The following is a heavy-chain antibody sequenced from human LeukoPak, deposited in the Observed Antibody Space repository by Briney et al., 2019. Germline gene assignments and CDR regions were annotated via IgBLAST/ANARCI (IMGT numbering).Heavy chain of an antibody. Sequence: MTSETLSLTCTVSGGSTSSYYWSWIRQPPGKGLEWIGYIYYSGSTNYNPSLKSRVTISVDTSKNQFSLKLSSVTAADTAVYYCARDGSNSPFDYWGQGTLVTVSS. CDR3: ARDGSNSPFDY. V-gene: IGHV4-59*01. D-gene: IGHD5-12*01. CDR2: IYYSGST. J-gene: IGHJ4*02. CDR1: GGSTSSYY.